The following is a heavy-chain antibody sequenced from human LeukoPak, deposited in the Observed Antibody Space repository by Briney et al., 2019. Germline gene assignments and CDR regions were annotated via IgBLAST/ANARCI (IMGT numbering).Heavy chain of an antibody. J-gene: IGHJ4*02. D-gene: IGHD2-15*01. CDR1: GFTFSSYR. CDR3: AKEHCSGGSCFYLDY. CDR2: ISGSGGST. Sequence: PGGSLRLSCAASGFTFSSYRMHWVRQAPGKGLEWVSAISGSGGSTYYADSVKGRFTISRDNSKNTLYLQMNSLRAEDTAVYYCAKEHCSGGSCFYLDYWGQGTLVTVSS. V-gene: IGHV3-23*01.